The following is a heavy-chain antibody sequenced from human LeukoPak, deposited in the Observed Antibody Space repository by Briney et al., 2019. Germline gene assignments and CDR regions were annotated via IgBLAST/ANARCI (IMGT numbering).Heavy chain of an antibody. CDR2: MNPNSGNT. V-gene: IGHV1-8*01. J-gene: IGHJ4*02. CDR1: GYTFTSYD. Sequence: ASVKVSCKASGYTFTSYDINWVRQAPGQGLEWMGWMNPNSGNTGYAQKFQGRVTMTRNTSISTAYMELSSLRSEDTAVYCCARGLLYCSSTSCYAYWGQGTLVTVSS. CDR3: ARGLLYCSSTSCYAY. D-gene: IGHD2-2*01.